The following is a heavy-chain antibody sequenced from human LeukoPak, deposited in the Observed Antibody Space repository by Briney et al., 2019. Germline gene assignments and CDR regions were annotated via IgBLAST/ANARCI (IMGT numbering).Heavy chain of an antibody. D-gene: IGHD6-13*01. CDR3: ARDNQLDTYYYYGMDV. V-gene: IGHV4-39*07. CDR1: GGSISSSSYY. J-gene: IGHJ6*02. CDR2: IYYSGST. Sequence: SEPLSLTCTVSGGSISSSSYYWGWIRKPPGKGLEGIGSIYYSGSTYYNPSLKSRVTLSVDTSKNQFSLKLSSVTAADTAVYYCARDNQLDTYYYYGMDVWGQGTTVTVSS.